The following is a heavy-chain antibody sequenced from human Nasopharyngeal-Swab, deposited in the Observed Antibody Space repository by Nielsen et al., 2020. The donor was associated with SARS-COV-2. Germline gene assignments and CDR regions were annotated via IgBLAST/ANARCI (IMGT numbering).Heavy chain of an antibody. CDR3: ARTGLGY. J-gene: IGHJ4*02. V-gene: IGHV3-21*01. Sequence: WIRQPPGRGLEWVSSINSSSSYIYYADSVKGRFTISRDNAKNSLYLQMNSLRAEDTAVYCCARTGLGYWGQGTLVTVSS. CDR2: INSSSSYI. D-gene: IGHD1-14*01.